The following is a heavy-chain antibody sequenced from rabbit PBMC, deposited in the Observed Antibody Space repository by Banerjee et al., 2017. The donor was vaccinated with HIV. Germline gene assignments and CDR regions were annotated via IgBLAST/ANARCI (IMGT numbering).Heavy chain of an antibody. V-gene: IGHV1S7*01. CDR2: IYAGRGST. Sequence: QLKESGGGLVQPGESLKLSCKASEFDLSSYVMCWVRQAPGKGLEWIGSIYAGRGSTDYASWVNGRFTISSDNAQNTLYLQLNSLTAADTATYFCASLDVATGSFGLWGQGTLVTVS. D-gene: IGHD3-1*01. CDR3: ASLDVATGSFGL. J-gene: IGHJ4*01. CDR1: EFDLSSYV.